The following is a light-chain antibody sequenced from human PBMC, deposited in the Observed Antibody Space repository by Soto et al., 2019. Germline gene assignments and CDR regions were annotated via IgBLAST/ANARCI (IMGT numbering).Light chain of an antibody. Sequence: EIVLTQSPGTLSLSPGERATLSCRASQSVISHYLAWYQQKPGQAPRLLIYGASSRATGIPDRFSGSGSGTDFTFTIGRLEPEDFAVYYCQQYGNSPPYTFGQGTMVEIK. J-gene: IGKJ2*01. CDR2: GAS. CDR1: QSVISHY. V-gene: IGKV3-20*01. CDR3: QQYGNSPPYT.